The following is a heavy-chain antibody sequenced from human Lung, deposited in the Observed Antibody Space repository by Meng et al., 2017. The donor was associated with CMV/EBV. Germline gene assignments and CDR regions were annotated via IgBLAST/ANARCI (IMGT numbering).Heavy chain of an antibody. Sequence: EVQLVESGGGVVQPGGSVRLSCAASGFAFSGYWMHWVRQAPGKGLVWVSRINEDGRTTDYADSVKGRFTISRDNAENTLYLQMNSLRPEDTAVYYCGRDLSGASDYWGQGTLVTVAS. CDR3: GRDLSGASDY. J-gene: IGHJ4*02. D-gene: IGHD7-27*01. V-gene: IGHV3-74*01. CDR2: INEDGRTT. CDR1: GFAFSGYW.